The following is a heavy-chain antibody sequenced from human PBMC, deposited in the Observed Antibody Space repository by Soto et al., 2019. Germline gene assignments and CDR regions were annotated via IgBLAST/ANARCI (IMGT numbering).Heavy chain of an antibody. Sequence: ASVKVSCKVSGYTLTELSMHWVRQAPGQRLEWMGWINAGNGNTKYSQKFQGRVTITRDTSASTAYMELSSLRSEDTAVYYCARGPGGPDGPGDYWGQGTLVTVSS. V-gene: IGHV1-3*01. CDR2: INAGNGNT. J-gene: IGHJ4*02. CDR1: GYTLTELS. CDR3: ARGPGGPDGPGDY. D-gene: IGHD2-15*01.